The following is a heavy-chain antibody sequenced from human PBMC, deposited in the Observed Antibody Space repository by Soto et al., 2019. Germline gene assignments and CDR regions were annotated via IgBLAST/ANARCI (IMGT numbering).Heavy chain of an antibody. CDR1: GNTLTSHY. D-gene: IGHD3-10*01. V-gene: IGHV1-46*01. CDR3: ARVSPPMVRGGWFDS. J-gene: IGHJ5*01. Sequence: QEQLVQSGAEVKKPGASVKVSCKASGNTLTSHYMHWVRQAPGQGLEWMGIINPTGGSATYAQKFQGRVTMTRDTSTSTVYMELTRLSSEDTAVYYCARVSPPMVRGGWFDSWGQGTLVTVSS. CDR2: INPTGGSA.